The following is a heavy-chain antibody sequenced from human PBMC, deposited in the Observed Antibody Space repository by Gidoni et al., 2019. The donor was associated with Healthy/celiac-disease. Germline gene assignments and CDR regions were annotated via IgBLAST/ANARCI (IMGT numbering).Heavy chain of an antibody. CDR1: GFTFEDYA. CDR3: ARPLDSRGGAFDI. Sequence: EVQLVESGGGLVQPGRSLRLSCAASGFTFEDYAMHWVRQAPGKGLGWVSGISWNSGSIGYAESVKGRFTISRDNAKNSLYLQMNSLRAEDTALYYCARPLDSRGGAFDIWGQGTMVTVSS. CDR2: ISWNSGSI. V-gene: IGHV3-9*01. J-gene: IGHJ3*02. D-gene: IGHD3-10*01.